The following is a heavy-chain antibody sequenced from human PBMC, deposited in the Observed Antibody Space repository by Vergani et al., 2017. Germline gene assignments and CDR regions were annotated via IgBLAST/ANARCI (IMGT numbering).Heavy chain of an antibody. CDR3: ASGNLVPYYYYYYMDV. D-gene: IGHD1-7*01. V-gene: IGHV1-2*02. Sequence: QVQLVQSGAEVKKPGASVKVSCKASGGTFSSYAISWVRQAPGQGLEWMGWINPNSGGTNYAQKFQGRVTMTRDTSISTAYMELSRLRSDDTAVYYCASGNLVPYYYYYYMDVWGKGTTVTVSS. J-gene: IGHJ6*03. CDR1: GGTFSSYA. CDR2: INPNSGGT.